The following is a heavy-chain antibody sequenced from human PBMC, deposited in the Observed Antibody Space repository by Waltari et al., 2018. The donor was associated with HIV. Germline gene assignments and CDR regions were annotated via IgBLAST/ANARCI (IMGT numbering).Heavy chain of an antibody. CDR2: MNSDGSKT. CDR1: GFTFSRYW. CDR3: ARGLSLGDRYRIDYFHY. Sequence: EVQLVESGGGLVQPGGSLRLSCAASGFTFSRYWMHWVRQAPGKGLVWVSRMNSDGSKTDYADAVSGLITISRDNAKNTLHLEMNSLRAEDTAVYYCARGLSLGDRYRIDYFHYWGQGALVTVSS. J-gene: IGHJ4*02. V-gene: IGHV3-74*01. D-gene: IGHD4-17*01.